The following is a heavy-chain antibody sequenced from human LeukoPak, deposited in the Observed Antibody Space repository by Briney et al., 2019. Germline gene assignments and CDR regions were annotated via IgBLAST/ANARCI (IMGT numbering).Heavy chain of an antibody. CDR1: GGSISSSSYY. CDR2: IYYSGST. J-gene: IGHJ5*02. CDR3: ARHLAPIWVSRWFDP. D-gene: IGHD3-16*01. Sequence: SETLSLTCTVSGGSISSSSYYWGWIRQPPGKGLEWIGSIYYSGSTYYNPSLKSRVTISVDTSKNQFSLKLSSVTAADTAVYYCARHLAPIWVSRWFDPWGQGTLVTVSS. V-gene: IGHV4-39*01.